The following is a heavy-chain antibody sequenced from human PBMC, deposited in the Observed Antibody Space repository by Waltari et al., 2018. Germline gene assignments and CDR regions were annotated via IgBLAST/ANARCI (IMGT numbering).Heavy chain of an antibody. CDR2: IHPGDSDT. CDR3: ARQEPDGYNYNYFDY. CDR1: GYSFTSYW. D-gene: IGHD5-12*01. J-gene: IGHJ4*02. Sequence: EVQLVQSGAEVKKPGESLKISCKGSGYSFTSYWIGWVRQMPGKGLEWMGIIHPGDSDTSYSPAFQGQVTISADKSISTAYLQWSSLEASDTAMYYCARQEPDGYNYNYFDYWGQGTLVTVSS. V-gene: IGHV5-51*01.